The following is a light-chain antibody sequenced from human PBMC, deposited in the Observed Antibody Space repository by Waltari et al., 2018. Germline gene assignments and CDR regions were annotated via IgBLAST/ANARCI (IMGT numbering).Light chain of an antibody. Sequence: QSVLTPPPSASGPPGQRVTIPCSGISPNIGRHPVTWSQQSPGTAPKLLIYDNNQWPSGVPDRFSGSKSGTSASLAISGLQSDDEADFYCAAWDDRLNGPVFGGGTKLTVL. J-gene: IGLJ3*02. CDR1: SPNIGRHP. CDR2: DNN. V-gene: IGLV1-44*01. CDR3: AAWDDRLNGPV.